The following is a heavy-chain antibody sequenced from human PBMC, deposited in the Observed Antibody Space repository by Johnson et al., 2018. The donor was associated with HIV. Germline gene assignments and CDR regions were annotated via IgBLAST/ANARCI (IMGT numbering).Heavy chain of an antibody. CDR1: GFTFSNFG. D-gene: IGHD3-22*01. CDR3: AKPLPLNYYDSREDAFDI. J-gene: IGHJ3*02. CDR2: IRYDGSDK. Sequence: VQLVESGGGLVQPGGSLRLSCAASGFTFSNFGMHWVRQAPGKGLEWVAFIRYDGSDKFYADSVKGRFTISRDNSKNTLYLQMNSLRAEDTAVYYCAKPLPLNYYDSREDAFDIWGQGTMVTVSS. V-gene: IGHV3-30*02.